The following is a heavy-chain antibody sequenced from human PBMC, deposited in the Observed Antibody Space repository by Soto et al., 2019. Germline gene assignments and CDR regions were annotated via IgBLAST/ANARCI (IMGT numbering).Heavy chain of an antibody. CDR3: ARDPTPLRYFDLELDY. CDR2: ISYDGSNK. V-gene: IGHV3-30-3*01. D-gene: IGHD3-9*01. CDR1: GFTFSSYA. J-gene: IGHJ4*02. Sequence: GGSLRLSCAASGFTFSSYAMHWVRQAPGKGLEWVAVISYDGSNKYYADSVKGRFTISRDNSKNTLYLQMNSLRAEDTAVYYCARDPTPLRYFDLELDYWGQGTLVTVSS.